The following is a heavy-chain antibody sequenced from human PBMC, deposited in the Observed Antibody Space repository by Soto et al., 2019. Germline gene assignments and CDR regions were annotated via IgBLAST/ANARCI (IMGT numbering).Heavy chain of an antibody. CDR2: TSQDGGQR. CDR3: VRDGCTVWEFDS. Sequence: GGSLRLSCEASGFTLSCYWMSWIRQAPGQGLEWVSNTSQDGGQRYLDDSGQGRFTISRDNAKNLGYIQMSSLRAEDTAVYYCVRDGCTVWEFDSWGQGTLVTVSS. V-gene: IGHV3-7*01. D-gene: IGHD1-26*01. CDR1: GFTLSCYW. J-gene: IGHJ4*02.